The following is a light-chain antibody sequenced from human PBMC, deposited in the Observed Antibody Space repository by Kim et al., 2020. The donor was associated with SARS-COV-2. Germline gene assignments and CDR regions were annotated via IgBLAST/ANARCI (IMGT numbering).Light chain of an antibody. CDR2: DVN. CDR1: SPDVGVYDL. Sequence: SVPSSDTGTSPDVGVYDLVSWYRQYPGKAPKPLIYDVNRRHSGVPDRFSGSKSANTASLTISGLLADDEADYYCCSYAGTFNYAFGTGTKVTVL. V-gene: IGLV2-11*03. CDR3: CSYAGTFNYA. J-gene: IGLJ1*01.